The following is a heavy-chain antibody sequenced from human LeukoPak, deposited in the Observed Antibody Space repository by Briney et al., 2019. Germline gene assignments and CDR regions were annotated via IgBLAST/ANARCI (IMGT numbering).Heavy chain of an antibody. CDR3: ARDAPSYGSGSPRDY. Sequence: KPGGSLRLSCAASGFTFSSYSMNWVRQAPGKGLEWVSSISSSSSYIYYADSVKGRFTISRDNAKNSLYLQMNSLRAEDTAVYYCARDAPSYGSGSPRDYWGQGTLVTVSS. CDR2: ISSSSSYI. J-gene: IGHJ4*02. D-gene: IGHD3-10*01. V-gene: IGHV3-21*01. CDR1: GFTFSSYS.